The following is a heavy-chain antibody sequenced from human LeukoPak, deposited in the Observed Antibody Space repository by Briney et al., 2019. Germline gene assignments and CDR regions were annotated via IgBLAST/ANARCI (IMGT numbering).Heavy chain of an antibody. CDR3: TTDLGFITMLT. CDR1: GFTVSNNY. CDR2: IKSKTDGGTT. V-gene: IGHV3-15*01. D-gene: IGHD3-3*01. Sequence: PGGSLRLSCAASGFTVSNNYMSWVRQAPRKGLEWVGRIKSKTDGGTTDYAAPVKGRFTISRDDSKNTLYLQMNSLKTEDTAVYYCTTDLGFITMLTWGQGTLVTVSS. J-gene: IGHJ5*02.